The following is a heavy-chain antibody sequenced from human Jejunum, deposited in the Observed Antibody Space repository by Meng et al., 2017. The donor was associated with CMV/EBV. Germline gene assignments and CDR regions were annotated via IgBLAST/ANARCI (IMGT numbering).Heavy chain of an antibody. CDR3: AREGTNSYYFDY. CDR2: IYEGGST. Sequence: VSGDSISSGESYWSWIRQPPGRGLEWIGYIYEGGSTSYNPSLESRVTISVDTSKNQFSLKVMSVTAADTAVYYCAREGTNSYYFDYWGQGTLVTVSS. D-gene: IGHD1-14*01. J-gene: IGHJ4*02. V-gene: IGHV4-30-4*01. CDR1: GDSISSGESY.